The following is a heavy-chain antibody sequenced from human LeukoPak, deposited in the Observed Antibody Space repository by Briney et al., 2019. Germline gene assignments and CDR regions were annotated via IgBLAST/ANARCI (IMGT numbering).Heavy chain of an antibody. CDR2: ISSSSSTI. CDR3: AKDQPNCSGGTCYPRVFDY. J-gene: IGHJ4*02. D-gene: IGHD2-15*01. V-gene: IGHV3-48*01. CDR1: GFTFSSYS. Sequence: GGSLRLSCAASGFTFSSYSMNWVRQAPGKGLEWVSYISSSSSTIYYADSVKGRFTISRDNSKNTLSLQMNSLRAEDTAVYYCAKDQPNCSGGTCYPRVFDYWGQGTLVTVSS.